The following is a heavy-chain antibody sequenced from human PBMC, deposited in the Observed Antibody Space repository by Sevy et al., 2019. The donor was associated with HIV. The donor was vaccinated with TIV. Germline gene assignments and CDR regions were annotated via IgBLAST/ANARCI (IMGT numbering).Heavy chain of an antibody. Sequence: GGSLRLSCAASGFTFSDYSLNWVRQAPGKGVEWVSYISRSGTTRHYADSVRGRFTISRDDAKNSLYLQMSSLRDEDTAVYYCARDDTASYLPVSWVQGTLVTVSS. V-gene: IGHV3-48*02. CDR2: ISRSGTTR. CDR3: ARDDTASYLPVS. D-gene: IGHD3-10*01. CDR1: GFTFSDYS. J-gene: IGHJ4*02.